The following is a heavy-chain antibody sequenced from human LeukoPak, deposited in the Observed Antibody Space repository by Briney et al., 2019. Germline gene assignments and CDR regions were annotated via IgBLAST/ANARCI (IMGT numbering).Heavy chain of an antibody. CDR1: GYTFSSYG. CDR2: ISAYNGNT. D-gene: IGHD1-1*01. Sequence: GASVKVSCKASGYTFSSYGISWVRQAPGQGLEWMGWISAYNGNTNHAQKLQGRVTMTTDTSTSTAYMELRSLRADDTAVYYCAKDLNGWNDVGGWFDPWGQGTLVTVSS. CDR3: AKDLNGWNDVGGWFDP. J-gene: IGHJ5*02. V-gene: IGHV1-18*01.